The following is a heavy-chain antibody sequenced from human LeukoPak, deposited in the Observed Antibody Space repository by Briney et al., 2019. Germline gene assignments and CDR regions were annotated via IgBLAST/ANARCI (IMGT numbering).Heavy chain of an antibody. CDR3: ARVTAMVLKYYYYMNV. Sequence: GGSLRLSCAASGFTVSSNYMSWVRQAPGKGLEWVSVIYSGGSTYYADSVKGRFTISRDNSKITLYLQMNSLRAEDTAVYYCARVTAMVLKYYYYMNVWGKGTTVTVSS. D-gene: IGHD5-18*01. CDR1: GFTVSSNY. J-gene: IGHJ6*03. CDR2: IYSGGST. V-gene: IGHV3-66*02.